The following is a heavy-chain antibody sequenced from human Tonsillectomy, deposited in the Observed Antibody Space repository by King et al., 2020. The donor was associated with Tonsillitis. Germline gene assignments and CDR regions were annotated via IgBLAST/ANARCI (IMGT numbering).Heavy chain of an antibody. CDR1: GFSFYDCA. J-gene: IGHJ4*02. CDR3: AKAVFGVVTPLDY. D-gene: IGHD3-3*01. V-gene: IGHV3-43*01. Sequence: VQLVESGGVVVQPGGSLRLSCVASGFSFYDCAMHWVRQAPGKGLEWVSLITWDGSRTYYADSVKGRFSISRDNSKNSLYLQMNSLRTEDTALYYCAKAVFGVVTPLDYWGQGTLVTVSS. CDR2: ITWDGSRT.